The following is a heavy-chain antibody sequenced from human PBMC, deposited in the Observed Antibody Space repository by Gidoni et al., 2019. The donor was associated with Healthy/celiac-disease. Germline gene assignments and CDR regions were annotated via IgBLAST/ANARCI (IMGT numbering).Heavy chain of an antibody. CDR3: ARAESGYSYGLGWFDP. D-gene: IGHD5-18*01. V-gene: IGHV5-51*01. CDR2: IYPGDSDT. CDR1: GYSFTSYW. J-gene: IGHJ5*02. Sequence: EVQLVQSGAEVKKPGESLKISCKGSGYSFTSYWIGWVRQMLGKGLEWMGIIYPGDSDTRYSPSFQGQVTISADKSISTAYLQWSSLKASDTAMYYCARAESGYSYGLGWFDPWGQETLVTVSS.